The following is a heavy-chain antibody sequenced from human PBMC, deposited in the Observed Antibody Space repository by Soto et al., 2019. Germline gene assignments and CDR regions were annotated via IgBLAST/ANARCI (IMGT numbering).Heavy chain of an antibody. V-gene: IGHV4-4*02. CDR1: SGSISSSNW. D-gene: IGHD2-21*02. J-gene: IGHJ6*03. Sequence: SETLSLTCAVSSGSISSSNWWSWVRQPPGKGLEWIGEIYHSGSTNYNPSLKSRVTISVDKSKNQFSLKLSSVTAADTAVYYCATSAVVTTGRDHYYYYYMDVWGKGTTVTVSS. CDR3: ATSAVVTTGRDHYYYYYMDV. CDR2: IYHSGST.